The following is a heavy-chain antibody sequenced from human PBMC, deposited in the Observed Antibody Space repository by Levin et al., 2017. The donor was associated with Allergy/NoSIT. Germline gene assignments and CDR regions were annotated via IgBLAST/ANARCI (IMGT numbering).Heavy chain of an antibody. J-gene: IGHJ6*02. CDR2: INHSGGDT. V-gene: IGHV1-46*01. CDR1: GYTFTSYF. D-gene: IGHD6-19*01. CDR3: ARGGHIAVAGGYYYGGMDG. Sequence: ASVKVSCKASGYTFTSYFMHWVRQAPGQGLEWMGIINHSGGDTNYAQKFQGRVTVTRDTSTSTVYMELSSLRSEDPAVYYCARGGHIAVAGGYYYGGMDGWDQGTTVTVSS.